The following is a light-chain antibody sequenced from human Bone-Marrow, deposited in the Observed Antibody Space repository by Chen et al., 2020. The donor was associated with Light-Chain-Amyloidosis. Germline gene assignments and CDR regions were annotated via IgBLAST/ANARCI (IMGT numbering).Light chain of an antibody. J-gene: IGLJ2*01. V-gene: IGLV2-14*03. CDR1: SSDVGGYNY. CDR2: DVI. Sequence: QSALTQPASVSGAPGQSITISCTGTSSDVGGYNYVSWYQHHPGKAPKLLIYDVITRPSGVSTRLSASNSGNTASLTSSVLQAEYEAEYYCSSYTSTSTLVVFGGGTKLTVL. CDR3: SSYTSTSTLVV.